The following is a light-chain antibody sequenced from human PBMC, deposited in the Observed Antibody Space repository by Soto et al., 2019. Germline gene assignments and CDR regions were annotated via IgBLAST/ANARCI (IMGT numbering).Light chain of an antibody. V-gene: IGKV3-20*01. Sequence: EIVLTQSPGTLSLSPGGRATLSCRASQSVSNSYLAWYQQKPGQAPRLLIYGASNSATCIPDRFSGSGSGTDFTLTISSLEPEDCAVYYCQQYGSSPLTFGQGTKLEIK. CDR3: QQYGSSPLT. CDR1: QSVSNSY. J-gene: IGKJ2*01. CDR2: GAS.